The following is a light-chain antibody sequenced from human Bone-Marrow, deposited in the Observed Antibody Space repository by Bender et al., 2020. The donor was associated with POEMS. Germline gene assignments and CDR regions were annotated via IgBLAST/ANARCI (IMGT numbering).Light chain of an antibody. J-gene: IGLJ2*01. V-gene: IGLV3-1*01. Sequence: SYEVTQPPSVSVSPGQTASITCSGDDLGDKYVAWYQQKPGQSPVLVIYQDTKRPSGIPERFSGSNSGNTATLTISGTQAMDEADCYCQSWDTYSLIFGGGTKLTVL. CDR2: QDT. CDR1: DLGDKY. CDR3: QSWDTYSLI.